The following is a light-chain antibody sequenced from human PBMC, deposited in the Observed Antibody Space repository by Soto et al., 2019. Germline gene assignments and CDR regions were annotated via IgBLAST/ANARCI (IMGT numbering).Light chain of an antibody. J-gene: IGLJ2*01. Sequence: QSALTQPPSASGSPGQSVTISCTGTAGDVGGYNYVSWYQQHPGKAPKLIIFGVNKRPSGVPDRFSGSKSANTASLTVSGLQPEDEADYYCSSFAGSISPVVFGGGTKLTVL. V-gene: IGLV2-8*01. CDR1: AGDVGGYNY. CDR3: SSFAGSISPVV. CDR2: GVN.